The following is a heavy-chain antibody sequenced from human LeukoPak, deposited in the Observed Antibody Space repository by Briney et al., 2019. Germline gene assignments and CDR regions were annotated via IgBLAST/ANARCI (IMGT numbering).Heavy chain of an antibody. V-gene: IGHV3-74*01. CDR2: INPDGTYA. CDR3: ASLARFYDMDV. J-gene: IGHJ6*02. CDR1: GFTLSNIW. Sequence: GGSLRLSCAVSGFTLSNIWMYWVRHAPGKGLMWVSRINPDGTYATYADSVKGRFTISRDNAKNTVYLQMNSLRAEDTAVYYCASLARFYDMDVWGQGTTVTVSS. D-gene: IGHD3/OR15-3a*01.